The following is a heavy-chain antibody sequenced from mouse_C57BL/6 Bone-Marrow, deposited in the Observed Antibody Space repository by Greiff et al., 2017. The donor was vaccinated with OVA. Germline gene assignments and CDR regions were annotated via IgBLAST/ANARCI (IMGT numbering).Heavy chain of an antibody. CDR1: GYTFTSYG. D-gene: IGHD2-1*01. J-gene: IGHJ2*01. V-gene: IGHV1-81*01. Sequence: QVQLQQSGAELARPGASVKLSCKASGYTFTSYGIRWVKQRTGQGLEWIGEIYPRSGNTNYNEKFKGKATLTADKSSSTAYMELRSLTSEDSAVYFCVQRGNCGGAYDYWGQGTTLTASS. CDR2: IYPRSGNT. CDR3: VQRGNCGGAYDY.